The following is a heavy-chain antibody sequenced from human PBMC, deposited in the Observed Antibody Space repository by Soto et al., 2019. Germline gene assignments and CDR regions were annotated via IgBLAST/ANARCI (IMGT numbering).Heavy chain of an antibody. CDR2: IIPIFGTA. D-gene: IGHD6-13*01. CDR3: ARDSIAAPEEDYGMDV. Sequence: ASVKVSCKASGGTFRSYAISWVRQAPGQGLEWMGGIIPIFGTANYAQKFQGRVTITADESTSTAYMELSSLRSEDTAVYYCARDSIAAPEEDYGMDVWGQGTTVTVSS. J-gene: IGHJ6*02. CDR1: GGTFRSYA. V-gene: IGHV1-69*13.